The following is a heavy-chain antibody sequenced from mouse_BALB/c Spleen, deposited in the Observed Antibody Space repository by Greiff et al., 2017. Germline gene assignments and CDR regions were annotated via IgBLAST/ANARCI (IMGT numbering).Heavy chain of an antibody. CDR2: IDPANGNT. CDR3: APYGKGAMDY. D-gene: IGHD2-1*01. CDR1: GFNIKDTY. V-gene: IGHV14-3*02. Sequence: EVKLVESGAELVKPGASVKLSCTASGFNIKDTYMHWVKQRPEQGLEWIGRIDPANGNTKYDPKFQGKATITADTSSNTAYLQLSSLTSEDTAVYYCAPYGKGAMDYWGQGTSVTVSS. J-gene: IGHJ4*01.